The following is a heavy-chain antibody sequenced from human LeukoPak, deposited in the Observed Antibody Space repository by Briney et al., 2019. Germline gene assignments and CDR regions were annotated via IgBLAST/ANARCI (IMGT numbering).Heavy chain of an antibody. V-gene: IGHV3-30*18. Sequence: GGSLRLSCAASGFSFSSFGMHWVRQAPGKGLEWVAVISYDGSNKFYADSVKGPFTISRDNSKNTLYLQMNSLRAEDTAVFSCAKAGYSSGWRNFDYWGQGTLVTVSS. CDR2: ISYDGSNK. CDR3: AKAGYSSGWRNFDY. J-gene: IGHJ4*02. D-gene: IGHD6-19*01. CDR1: GFSFSSFG.